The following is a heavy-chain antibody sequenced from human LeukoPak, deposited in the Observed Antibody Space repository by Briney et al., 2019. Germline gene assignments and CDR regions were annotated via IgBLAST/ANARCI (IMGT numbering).Heavy chain of an antibody. D-gene: IGHD5-12*01. CDR1: GYTFTCYY. V-gene: IGHV1-46*01. CDR3: ARVARNLRFQPLQANFDY. J-gene: IGHJ4*02. CDR2: INPSGGST. Sequence: ASVKVSCKASGYTFTCYYMHWVRQAPGQGLEWMGIINPSGGSTSYAQKFQGRVTMTRDTSTSAVYMELSSLRSEDTAVYYCARVARNLRFQPLQANFDYWGQGTLVTVSS.